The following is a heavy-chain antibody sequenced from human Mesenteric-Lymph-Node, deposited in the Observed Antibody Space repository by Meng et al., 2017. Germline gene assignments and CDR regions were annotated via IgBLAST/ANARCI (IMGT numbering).Heavy chain of an antibody. CDR1: GGSVSSSSYS. J-gene: IGHJ4*02. CDR3: ARESYDSSSGDY. Sequence: SCSVSGGSVSSSSYSWSWIRQPAGKGLEWIGRVYINGSTNYNPSLKSRVTISLDTSKNQFSLELSSVTAADTAVYYCARESYDSSSGDYWGQGTLVTVSS. D-gene: IGHD3-22*01. V-gene: IGHV4-61*02. CDR2: VYINGST.